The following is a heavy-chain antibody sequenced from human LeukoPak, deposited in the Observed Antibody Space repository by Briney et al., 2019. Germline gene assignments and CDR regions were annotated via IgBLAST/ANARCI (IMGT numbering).Heavy chain of an antibody. J-gene: IGHJ6*03. D-gene: IGHD5-12*01. Sequence: SETLSLTCTVSGYSISSGYYWGWIRQPPGKGLEWIGTIYHSGTYYNPSLESRVTISVDTSKNQFSLKLSSMTAADTAVYYCARGYVGPPYYYYYMDVWGKGTTVTISS. CDR2: IYHSGT. CDR1: GYSISSGYY. V-gene: IGHV4-38-2*02. CDR3: ARGYVGPPYYYYYMDV.